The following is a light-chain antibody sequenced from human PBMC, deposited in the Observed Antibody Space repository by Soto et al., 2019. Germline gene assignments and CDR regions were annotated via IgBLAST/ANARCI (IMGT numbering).Light chain of an antibody. CDR3: QQYNNWPPYT. CDR1: QSVSSS. J-gene: IGKJ2*01. CDR2: GAS. V-gene: IGKV3-15*01. Sequence: EIVMTQSPATLSVSPGERATLSCRASQSVSSSLAWYQQKPGQAPRLLIYGASTRSTGIPARFSGSGSGTEVTLTNSSLQSEDYAVYYCQQYNNWPPYTFCQGTKVEIK.